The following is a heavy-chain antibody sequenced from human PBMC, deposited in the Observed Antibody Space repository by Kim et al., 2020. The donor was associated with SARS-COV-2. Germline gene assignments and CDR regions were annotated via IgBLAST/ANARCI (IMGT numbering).Heavy chain of an antibody. V-gene: IGHV3-74*01. CDR2: INTDGSSI. Sequence: GGSLRLSCEASGFIFSNYWMHWVRQAPGKGPVWVSQINTDGSSITYADSVKGRFTISRDNAKNTLYLQMNSLRAEDTAVYYCARAGQQQMFARTCWGQGTMVTVSS. J-gene: IGHJ4*02. CDR1: GFIFSNYW. CDR3: ARAGQQQMFARTC. D-gene: IGHD6-13*01.